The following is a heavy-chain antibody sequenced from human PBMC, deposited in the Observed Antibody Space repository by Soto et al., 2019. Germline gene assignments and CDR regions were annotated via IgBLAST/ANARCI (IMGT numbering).Heavy chain of an antibody. J-gene: IGHJ3*02. CDR2: IYYSGST. V-gene: IGHV4-59*08. Sequence: PSETLSLTCTVSGGSISSYYWSWIRQPPGKGLEWIGYIYYSGSTNYNPSLKSRVTISVDTSKNQFSLKLSSVTAADTAVYYCARGIYDYIWGSYRFGAFDIWGQGTMVTVS. CDR1: GGSISSYY. CDR3: ARGIYDYIWGSYRFGAFDI. D-gene: IGHD3-16*02.